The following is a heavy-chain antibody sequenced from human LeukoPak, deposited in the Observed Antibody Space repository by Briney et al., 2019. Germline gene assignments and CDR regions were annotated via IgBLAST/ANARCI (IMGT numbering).Heavy chain of an antibody. CDR3: ARVQISWYSYYYMDV. V-gene: IGHV3-21*01. J-gene: IGHJ6*03. Sequence: GGSLRLSCAASGFTFSSYSMNWVRQAPGKGLEWVLSISSSSSYIYYADSVKGRFTISRDNAKNSLYLQMNSLRAEDTAVYYCARVQISWYSYYYMDVWGKGTTVTVSS. CDR2: ISSSSSYI. CDR1: GFTFSSYS. D-gene: IGHD2-15*01.